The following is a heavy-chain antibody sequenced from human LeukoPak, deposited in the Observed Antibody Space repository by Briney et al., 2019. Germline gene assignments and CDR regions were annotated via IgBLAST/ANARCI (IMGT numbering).Heavy chain of an antibody. Sequence: PETLSLTCTVSGGSISSYYWTWIRQPPGKGLEWIGYIYNSRNTNYNPSLKSRVTISVGTSENQFSLKLNSVTAADTAVYYCARRNILTEGEAFDIWGQGTMVTVSS. V-gene: IGHV4-59*08. CDR3: ARRNILTEGEAFDI. D-gene: IGHD3-9*01. CDR2: IYNSRNT. CDR1: GGSISSYY. J-gene: IGHJ3*02.